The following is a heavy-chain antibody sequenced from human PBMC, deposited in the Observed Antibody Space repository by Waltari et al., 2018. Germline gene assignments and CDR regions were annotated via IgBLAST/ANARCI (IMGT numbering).Heavy chain of an antibody. Sequence: QLQLQESGPGLVKPSETLSLTCSVSGGSISSTSYYWGWIRQPPGKGLEWIGSFSYNGNTYYNPSLKSRITISVDTSKNQFSLQLRSVTAADTATYYCARPGRVGGGSLMGLDYWG. J-gene: IGHJ4*01. CDR2: FSYNGNT. CDR3: ARPGRVGGGSLMGLDY. CDR1: GGSISSTSYY. V-gene: IGHV4-39*01. D-gene: IGHD2-15*01.